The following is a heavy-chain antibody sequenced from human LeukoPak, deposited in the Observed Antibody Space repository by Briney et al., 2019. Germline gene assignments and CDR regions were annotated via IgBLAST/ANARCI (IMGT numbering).Heavy chain of an antibody. J-gene: IGHJ6*02. CDR3: ARDLLRARYGLDV. CDR1: GFTFSSYR. V-gene: IGHV3-21*01. CDR2: ISSTTSHI. Sequence: PGGSLRLSCAASGFTFSSYRMNWVRQAPGKGLELVSSISSTTSHIYYADSLRGRFTISRDNAKNSLYLQMNSLRAEDTAVYYCARDLLRARYGLDVWGQGTTVTVSS.